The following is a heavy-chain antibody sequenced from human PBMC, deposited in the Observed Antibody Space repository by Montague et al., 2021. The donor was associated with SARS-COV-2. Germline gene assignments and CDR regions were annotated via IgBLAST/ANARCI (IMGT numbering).Heavy chain of an antibody. CDR1: GFDFTSSE. J-gene: IGHJ6*02. D-gene: IGHD4-11*01. CDR2: ISTSGTLP. CDR3: AREKTVRGIYYFGMDV. Sequence: SLRLSCAASGFDFTSSEINWVRQAPGKGLEWVSYISTSGTLPSYMDSVKGRFTISRDKAYKSVYLQMNSLRVEDTAVYYCAREKTVRGIYYFGMDVWGQGTTVTVSS. V-gene: IGHV3-48*03.